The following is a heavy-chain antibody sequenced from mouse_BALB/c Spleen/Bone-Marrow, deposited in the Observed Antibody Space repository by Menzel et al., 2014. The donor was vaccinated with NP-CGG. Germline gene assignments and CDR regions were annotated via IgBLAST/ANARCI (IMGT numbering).Heavy chain of an antibody. CDR1: GYTFTSYW. J-gene: IGHJ2*01. Sequence: VQLQESGAELVKPGASVKLSCKASGYTFTSYWMHWVKQRPGQGLEWIGEISPSNGRTNYNEKFKSKATLTVDKSSSTAYMQLSSLTSEDSAVYYCARVGFDYWGQGTTLTVSS. CDR3: ARVGFDY. V-gene: IGHV1S81*02. CDR2: ISPSNGRT.